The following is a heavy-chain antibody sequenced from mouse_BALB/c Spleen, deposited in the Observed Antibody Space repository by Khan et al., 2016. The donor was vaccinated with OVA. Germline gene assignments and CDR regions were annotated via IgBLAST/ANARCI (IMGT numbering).Heavy chain of an antibody. V-gene: IGHV1-26*01. Sequence: QQSGPDLVKPGASVKISCKASGYSFTLYYMTWVKQSHGKSLEWIGRVNPNTGGSDYNQEFKGKAILTVDKSSNTAYMELHSLTSEDSAVYYCARGYDFFAYWGQGTLVTVSA. CDR2: VNPNTGGS. CDR1: GYSFTLYY. J-gene: IGHJ3*01. D-gene: IGHD2-14*01. CDR3: ARGYDFFAY.